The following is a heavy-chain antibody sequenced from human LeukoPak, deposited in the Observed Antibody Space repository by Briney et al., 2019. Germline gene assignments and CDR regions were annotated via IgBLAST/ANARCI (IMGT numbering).Heavy chain of an antibody. CDR3: ARGAAAGSPLGY. J-gene: IGHJ4*02. CDR1: GGSFSGYY. CDR2: ISDSRST. Sequence: PSETLSLTCAVYGGSFSGYYWNWIRQPPGKGLEWIGEISDSRSTNYNPSLKSRVTISVDTSKNQFSLKLSSVTAADTAVYYCARGAAAGSPLGYWGQGTLVTVSS. V-gene: IGHV4-34*01. D-gene: IGHD6-13*01.